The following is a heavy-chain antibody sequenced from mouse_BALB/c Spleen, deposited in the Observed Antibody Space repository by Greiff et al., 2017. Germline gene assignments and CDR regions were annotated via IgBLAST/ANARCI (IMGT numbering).Heavy chain of an antibody. D-gene: IGHD4-1*01. CDR2: ISSGSSTI. V-gene: IGHV5-17*02. J-gene: IGHJ3*01. CDR3: ARSLTGTGWFAY. Sequence: EVQVVESGGGLVQPGGSRKLSCAASGFTFSSFGMHWVRQAPEKGLEWVAYISSGSSTIYYADTVKGRFTISRDNPKNTLFLQMTSLRSEDTAMYYCARSLTGTGWFAYWGQGTLVTVSA. CDR1: GFTFSSFG.